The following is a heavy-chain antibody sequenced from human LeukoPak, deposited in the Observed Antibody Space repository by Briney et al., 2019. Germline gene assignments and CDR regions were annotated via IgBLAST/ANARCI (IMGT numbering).Heavy chain of an antibody. Sequence: ASVKVSCKASGYTFTSYGISWVRQAPGQGLEWMGWISAYNGNTNYAQKLQGRVTMTTDTSTSTAYMELRSLRSDDTAVYYCARIVSYYDSSGYSNTPGMDVWGQGTTVTVSS. J-gene: IGHJ6*02. D-gene: IGHD3-22*01. V-gene: IGHV1-18*01. CDR3: ARIVSYYDSSGYSNTPGMDV. CDR2: ISAYNGNT. CDR1: GYTFTSYG.